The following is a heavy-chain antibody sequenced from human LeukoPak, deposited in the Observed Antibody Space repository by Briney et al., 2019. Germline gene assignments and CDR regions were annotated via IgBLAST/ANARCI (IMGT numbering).Heavy chain of an antibody. CDR2: ISYDGSNK. V-gene: IGHV3-30*18. CDR1: GFTFSSYG. CDR3: AKDYDSSGSLDY. Sequence: PGGSLRLSCAASGFTFSSYGMHWVRQAPGKGLEWVAVISYDGSNKYYADSVKGRFTISGDNSKNTLYLQMNSLRAEDTAVYYCAKDYDSSGSLDYWGQGTLVTVSS. J-gene: IGHJ4*02. D-gene: IGHD3-22*01.